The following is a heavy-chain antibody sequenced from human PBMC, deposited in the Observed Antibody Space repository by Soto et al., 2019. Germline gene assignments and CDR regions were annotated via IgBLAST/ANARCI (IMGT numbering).Heavy chain of an antibody. CDR1: GGSISSGGYY. CDR3: DRGKAAGPPMDV. D-gene: IGHD6-13*01. V-gene: IGHV4-30-4*01. J-gene: IGHJ6*02. Sequence: SETVSRTCSVSGGSISSGGYYWTWIREPAGKGLEWIGYISYSVSTSYNPSLKRRVTISVDRSKNKFSLKLSSVTAADTAVYYCDRGKAAGPPMDVWGQGTTVTVSS. CDR2: ISYSVST.